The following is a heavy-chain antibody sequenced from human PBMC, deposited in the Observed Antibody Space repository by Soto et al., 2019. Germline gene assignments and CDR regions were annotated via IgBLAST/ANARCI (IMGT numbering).Heavy chain of an antibody. V-gene: IGHV3-30-3*01. J-gene: IGHJ4*02. D-gene: IGHD3-10*01. Sequence: GGSLRLSCAASGFTFSSYAMHWVRQTPGKGLEWAAVISYDGSDKYYADSVKGRFTISRDNSKNTMYLQMNSLRAEDTAVYYCARGYHHGSGSLDYWGQGTLVTVSS. CDR2: ISYDGSDK. CDR1: GFTFSSYA. CDR3: ARGYHHGSGSLDY.